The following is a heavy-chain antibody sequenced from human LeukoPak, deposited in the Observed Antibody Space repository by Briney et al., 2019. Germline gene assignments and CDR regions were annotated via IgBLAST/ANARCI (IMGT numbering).Heavy chain of an antibody. J-gene: IGHJ6*02. Sequence: ASVKVSFKASGGTFISYTISWVRQAPGQGGEGMGRIIPMLGIGNYAQKFQGRGTITSDKSTSTAYMELSSLRSEDTAVYYCARDFEVGANSYYYGMDVWGQGTTVTVSS. V-gene: IGHV1-69*04. D-gene: IGHD1-26*01. CDR3: ARDFEVGANSYYYGMDV. CDR2: IIPMLGIG. CDR1: GGTFISYT.